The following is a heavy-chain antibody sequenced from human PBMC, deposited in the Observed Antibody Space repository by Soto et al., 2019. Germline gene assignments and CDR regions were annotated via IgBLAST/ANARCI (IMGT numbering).Heavy chain of an antibody. J-gene: IGHJ5*02. CDR3: ARGQGGYCSGGSCQNWFDP. CDR1: GYTFTSYG. CDR2: ISAYNGNT. V-gene: IGHV1-18*04. Sequence: ASVKVSCKASGYTFTSYGISWVRQAPGQGLEWMGWISAYNGNTNYAQKLQGRVTMTTDTSTSTAYMELRSLRSDDTAVYYCARGQGGYCSGGSCQNWFDPWGQGTLVT. D-gene: IGHD2-15*01.